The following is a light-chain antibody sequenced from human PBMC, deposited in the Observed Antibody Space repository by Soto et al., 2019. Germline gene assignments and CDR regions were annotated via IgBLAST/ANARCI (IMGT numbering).Light chain of an antibody. Sequence: QSVLTQPPSASGTPGQRVSISCSGSYSNLKTNTVNWHQHLPGTAPKLLIFSNNQRPSGVPDRFSGSKSGTSASLAITGLQSEDEADYYCAAWDDSLNGRVFGGGTQLTVL. V-gene: IGLV1-44*01. CDR3: AAWDDSLNGRV. CDR2: SNN. J-gene: IGLJ2*01. CDR1: YSNLKTNT.